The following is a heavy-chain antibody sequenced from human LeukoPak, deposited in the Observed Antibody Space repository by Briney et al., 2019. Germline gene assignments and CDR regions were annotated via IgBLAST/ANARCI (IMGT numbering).Heavy chain of an antibody. V-gene: IGHV3-53*01. J-gene: IGHJ3*02. CDR1: GFTVSSNY. D-gene: IGHD3-10*01. Sequence: GGSLRLSCAASGFTVSSNYMSWVRQAPGKGLEWASVIYSGGSTYYADSVKGRFTISRDNSKNTLYLQMNSLRAEDTAVYYCAKDGGYYGSGSYPTLLDAFDIWGQGTMVTVSS. CDR3: AKDGGYYGSGSYPTLLDAFDI. CDR2: IYSGGST.